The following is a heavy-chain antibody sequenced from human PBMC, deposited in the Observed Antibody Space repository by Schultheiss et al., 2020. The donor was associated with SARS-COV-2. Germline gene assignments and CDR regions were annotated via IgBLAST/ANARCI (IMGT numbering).Heavy chain of an antibody. CDR3: ARDDGGDDYYYGMDV. Sequence: GGSLRLSCAASGFTFSSYAMSWVRQAPGKGLEWVSSISSSSSYIYYADSVKGRFTISRDNAQNSLYLQMNSLRAEDTAVYYCARDDGGDDYYYGMDVWGQGTAVTVAS. V-gene: IGHV3-21*01. D-gene: IGHD3-16*01. J-gene: IGHJ6*02. CDR1: GFTFSSYA. CDR2: ISSSSSYI.